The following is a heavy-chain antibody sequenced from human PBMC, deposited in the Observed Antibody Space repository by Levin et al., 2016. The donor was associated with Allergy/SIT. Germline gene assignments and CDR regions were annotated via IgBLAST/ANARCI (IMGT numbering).Heavy chain of an antibody. Sequence: GESLKISCAASGFTFSSYGMHWVRQAPGKGLEWVAVIWYDGSNKYYADSVKGRFTISRDNSKNTLYLQMNSLRAEDTAVYYCARDRTEEILTPYYWGQGTLVTVSS. J-gene: IGHJ4*02. D-gene: IGHD5-24*01. CDR3: ARDRTEEILTPYY. CDR2: IWYDGSNK. CDR1: GFTFSSYG. V-gene: IGHV3-33*01.